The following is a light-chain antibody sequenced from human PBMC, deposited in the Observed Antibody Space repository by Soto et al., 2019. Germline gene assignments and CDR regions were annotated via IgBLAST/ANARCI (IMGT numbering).Light chain of an antibody. Sequence: QSALTQPSSVSGSPGQSITISCTGTSSDLGSYKYVSWYQQHPGQAPKLMIYDVSNRPSGVSDRFSGSKSGNTASLTISGLQAEDEADYYCNSYTGTSALVFGTGTNV. CDR3: NSYTGTSALV. V-gene: IGLV2-14*01. J-gene: IGLJ1*01. CDR1: SSDLGSYKY. CDR2: DVS.